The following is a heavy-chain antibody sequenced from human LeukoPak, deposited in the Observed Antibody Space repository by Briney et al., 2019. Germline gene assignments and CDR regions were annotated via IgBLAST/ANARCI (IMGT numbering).Heavy chain of an antibody. CDR2: MKQDGSEK. CDR3: ARGGLSEHLDY. Sequence: GGSLRLSCVASGFTFSSYWMSWVRQAPGKGLEWVANMKQDGSEKYYVDSVKGRFTISRDNAKNSLYLQMNSLRAEDTAVYHCARGGLSEHLDYWGQGTLVTVSS. CDR1: GFTFSSYW. V-gene: IGHV3-7*01. D-gene: IGHD1/OR15-1a*01. J-gene: IGHJ4*02.